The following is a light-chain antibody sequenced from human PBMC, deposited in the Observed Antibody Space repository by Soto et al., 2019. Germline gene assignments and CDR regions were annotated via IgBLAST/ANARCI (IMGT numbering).Light chain of an antibody. J-gene: IGLJ1*01. V-gene: IGLV2-14*03. CDR3: VSYTTSTSYV. CDR2: DVN. CDR1: SSDVGGYIY. Sequence: QSALTQPASVSGSPGQSITISCTGTSSDVGGYIYVSWYQQHPGKAPKLMIYDVNNRPSGVSNRFSGSKSCNTASLTISGLQTEDEADYYCVSYTTSTSYVFGSGTKVTVL.